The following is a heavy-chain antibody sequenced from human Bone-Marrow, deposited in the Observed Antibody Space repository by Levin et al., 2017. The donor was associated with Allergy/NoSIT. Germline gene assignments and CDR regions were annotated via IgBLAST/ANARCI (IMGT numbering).Heavy chain of an antibody. Sequence: SQTLSLTCNVSGGHINRYFWGWIRQPPGKGLEWIGYISYSGSTNYNPALKSRVTISLDMSKNQVTLKVRSVTAADTAVYYCAKDKSGSYFSFDSWGQGTLVTVSS. V-gene: IGHV4-59*01. CDR1: GGHINRYF. CDR3: AKDKSGSYFSFDS. J-gene: IGHJ4*02. D-gene: IGHD1-26*01. CDR2: ISYSGST.